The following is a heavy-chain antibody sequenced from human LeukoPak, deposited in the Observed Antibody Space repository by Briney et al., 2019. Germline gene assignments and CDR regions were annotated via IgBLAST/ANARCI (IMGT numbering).Heavy chain of an antibody. D-gene: IGHD3-22*01. J-gene: IGHJ5*02. V-gene: IGHV3-48*03. CDR3: ARSGLLRRGWFDP. Sequence: GGSLRLSCAASGFTFSSYEMNWVRQAPGEGLEWVSYISSSGSTIYYADSVKGRFTISRDNAKNSLYLQMNSLRAEDTAVYYCARSGLLRRGWFDPWGQGTLVTVSS. CDR2: ISSSGSTI. CDR1: GFTFSSYE.